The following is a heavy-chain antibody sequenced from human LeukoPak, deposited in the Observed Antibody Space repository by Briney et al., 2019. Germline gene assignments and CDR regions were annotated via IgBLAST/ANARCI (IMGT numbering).Heavy chain of an antibody. J-gene: IGHJ5*02. V-gene: IGHV1-2*06. CDR2: INPNSGGT. D-gene: IGHD3-10*01. CDR3: ARDWAERGPRDNWFDP. CDR1: GYTFTAYY. Sequence: ASVKVSCKASGYTFTAYYMHWVRQAPGQGLEWMGRINPNSGGTNYAQKFQGRVTMTRDTSITTAYMELSRLRSDDTAVYYCARDWAERGPRDNWFDPWGQGTLVTVSS.